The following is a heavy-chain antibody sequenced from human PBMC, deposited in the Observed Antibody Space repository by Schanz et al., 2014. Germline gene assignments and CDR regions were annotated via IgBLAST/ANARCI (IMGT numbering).Heavy chain of an antibody. D-gene: IGHD2-21*02. Sequence: EVQLLESGGDLVQPGGSLRLSCVVSGFTFRGYAMSWVRQAPGKGLQWVSVISGSGDHTHYADSVKGRFTISRDTSGNTLYLQMNSLTGEDTAVYYCAKDGVPSPWVCFGGYCYSGGADYWGQGTLVTVSS. CDR1: GFTFRGYA. J-gene: IGHJ4*02. CDR2: ISGSGDHT. V-gene: IGHV3-23*01. CDR3: AKDGVPSPWVCFGGYCYSGGADY.